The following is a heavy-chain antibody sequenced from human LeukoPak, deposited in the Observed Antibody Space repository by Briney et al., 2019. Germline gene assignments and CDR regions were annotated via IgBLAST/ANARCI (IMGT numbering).Heavy chain of an antibody. CDR1: GFTFSSYS. J-gene: IGHJ4*02. V-gene: IGHV3-21*01. CDR3: ARGTTCIAVAEFDY. Sequence: GGSLRLSCAASGFTFSSYSMNWVRQAPGKGLEWVSSISSSSSYIYYADSVKGRFTISRDNAKNSLYLQMNSLRAEDTAVYYCARGTTCIAVAEFDYWGQGTLVTVSS. D-gene: IGHD6-19*01. CDR2: ISSSSSYI.